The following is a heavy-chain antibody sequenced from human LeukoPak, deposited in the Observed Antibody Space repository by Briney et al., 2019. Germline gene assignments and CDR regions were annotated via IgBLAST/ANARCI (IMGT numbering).Heavy chain of an antibody. CDR2: IYPGDSDT. Sequence: GESLKISCKGSGYSFTSYWIGGVRQMPGKGLEWMGIIYPGDSDTKYSPSFQGQVTISADKSINTAYLQWSSLKASDTAMYYCARSKNYGSGSFYPNWFDPWGQGTLVTVSS. CDR3: ARSKNYGSGSFYPNWFDP. V-gene: IGHV5-51*01. D-gene: IGHD3-10*01. J-gene: IGHJ5*02. CDR1: GYSFTSYW.